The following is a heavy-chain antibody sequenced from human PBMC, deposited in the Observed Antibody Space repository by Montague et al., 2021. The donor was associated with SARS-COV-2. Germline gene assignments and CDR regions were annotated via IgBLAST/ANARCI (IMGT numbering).Heavy chain of an antibody. D-gene: IGHD6-13*01. CDR2: TYYRSMWKS. CDR3: VRGIEAAGSYDY. Sequence: CAISGDSVSSNSATWNWLRQSPSRGLEWLGRTYYRSMWKSDYARSLKSRIAINPDTSKNQFSLQLSSVTPEDTALYYRVRGIEAAGSYDYWGQGTLVTVSS. CDR1: GDSVSSNSAT. V-gene: IGHV6-1*01. J-gene: IGHJ4*02.